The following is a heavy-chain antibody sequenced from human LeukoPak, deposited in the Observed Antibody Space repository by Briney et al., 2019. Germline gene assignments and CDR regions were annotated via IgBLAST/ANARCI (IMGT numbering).Heavy chain of an antibody. J-gene: IGHJ3*02. Sequence: ASVKVSCKASGYTFTSYYMHWVRQAPGQGLEWMGIINPSGGSTSYAQKFQGRVTMTRDTSTSTVYTELSSLRSEDTAVYYCAFGITGTRGAFDIWGQGTMVTVSS. V-gene: IGHV1-46*03. CDR3: AFGITGTRGAFDI. CDR2: INPSGGST. CDR1: GYTFTSYY. D-gene: IGHD1/OR15-1a*01.